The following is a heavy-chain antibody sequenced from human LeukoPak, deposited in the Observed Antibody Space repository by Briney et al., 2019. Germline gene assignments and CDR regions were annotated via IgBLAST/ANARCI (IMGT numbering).Heavy chain of an antibody. D-gene: IGHD3-22*01. CDR3: AKDYYDSSGPSFDY. V-gene: IGHV3-23*01. CDR2: ISGSRSST. CDR1: GFTFSRYA. Sequence: PAGSLRLSCAASGFTFSRYAVSWVRQAPGRGLEWVSVISGSRSSTYYADSVKGRFTISRDTSKNTLYLQMNSLRAEDTAIYYCAKDYYDSSGPSFDYWGQGTLVTVSS. J-gene: IGHJ4*02.